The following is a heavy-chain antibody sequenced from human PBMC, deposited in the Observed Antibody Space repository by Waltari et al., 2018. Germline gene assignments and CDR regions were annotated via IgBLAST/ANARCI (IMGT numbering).Heavy chain of an antibody. D-gene: IGHD2-15*01. V-gene: IGHV4-4*02. CDR2: IYHSGST. CDR1: GGSITSSNW. Sequence: QVQLQESGPGLVKPSGTLSLTCAVSGGSITSSNWWSWVRQPPGTGLEWVGEIYHSGSTNYNPCLKGHVTIAVDKAKNEFSLKLTSVTAAETAVYYCARDGPDCSGGSCYFGYFDSWGQGTLVTVSS. J-gene: IGHJ4*02. CDR3: ARDGPDCSGGSCYFGYFDS.